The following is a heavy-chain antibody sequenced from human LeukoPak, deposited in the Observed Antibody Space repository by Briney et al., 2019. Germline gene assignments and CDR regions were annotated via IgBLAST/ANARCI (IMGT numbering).Heavy chain of an antibody. CDR2: FNPNSGGT. CDR3: ARGGYDSSGYYWDYFDY. D-gene: IGHD3-22*01. V-gene: IGHV1-2*02. CDR1: GYTFTGYY. J-gene: IGHJ4*02. Sequence: ASVKVSCKASGYTFTGYYMHWVRQAPGQGLEWMGWFNPNSGGTNYAQKFQGRVTMTRDTSISTAYMELSRLRSDDTAVYYCARGGYDSSGYYWDYFDYWGQGTLVTVSS.